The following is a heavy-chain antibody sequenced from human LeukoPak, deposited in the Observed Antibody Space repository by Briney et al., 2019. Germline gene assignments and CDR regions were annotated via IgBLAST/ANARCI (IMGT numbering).Heavy chain of an antibody. Sequence: GGSLRLSCAASGFTFSSYGMHWVRQAPGKGLEWVAVISYDGSNKYYADSVKGRFTISRDNSKNTLYLRTNSLRAEDTAVYYCAKEGITIFGVVIDYWGQGTLVTVSS. CDR3: AKEGITIFGVVIDY. D-gene: IGHD3-3*01. V-gene: IGHV3-30*18. J-gene: IGHJ4*02. CDR1: GFTFSSYG. CDR2: ISYDGSNK.